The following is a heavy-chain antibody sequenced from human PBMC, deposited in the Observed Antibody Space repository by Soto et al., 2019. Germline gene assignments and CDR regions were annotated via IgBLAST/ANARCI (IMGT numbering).Heavy chain of an antibody. J-gene: IGHJ4*02. CDR3: ARASTTVTTLDY. V-gene: IGHV4-30-2*01. D-gene: IGHD4-17*01. Sequence: SDTLSLTCAVSGGSIRTGGYSWSWFRQPPGKGLEWIGYIYHSGSTYYNPSLKSRVTISVDGSKNQFSLKLSSVTAADTAVYYCARASTTVTTLDYWGQGTLVTVS. CDR1: GGSIRTGGYS. CDR2: IYHSGST.